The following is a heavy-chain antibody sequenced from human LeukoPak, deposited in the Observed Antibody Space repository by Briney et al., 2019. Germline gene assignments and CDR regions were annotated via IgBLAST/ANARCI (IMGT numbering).Heavy chain of an antibody. V-gene: IGHV3-11*01. CDR1: GFTFSDYY. CDR2: ISSSGSTI. CDR3: ARSEAYYYMDV. Sequence: GGSLRLSCAASGFTFSDYYMSWIRQAPGKGLEWVSYISSSGSTIYYADSVKGRFTISRGNAKNSLYLQMNSLRAEDTAVYYCARSEAYYYMDVWGKGTTVTVSS. J-gene: IGHJ6*03.